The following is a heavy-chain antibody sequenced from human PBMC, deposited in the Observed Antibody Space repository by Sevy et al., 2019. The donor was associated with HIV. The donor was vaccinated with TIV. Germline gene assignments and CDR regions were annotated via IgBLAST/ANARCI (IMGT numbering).Heavy chain of an antibody. D-gene: IGHD3-10*01. Sequence: GGSLRLSCAASGFTFSNAWMSWVRQAPGKGLEWVGRIKSKTDGGTTDYAAPVKGRFTISRDDSKNTLYLQMNSLKTEDTAVYYCTTPQGGGVRGASDYWGQGTLVTVSS. J-gene: IGHJ4*02. V-gene: IGHV3-15*01. CDR3: TTPQGGGVRGASDY. CDR1: GFTFSNAW. CDR2: IKSKTDGGTT.